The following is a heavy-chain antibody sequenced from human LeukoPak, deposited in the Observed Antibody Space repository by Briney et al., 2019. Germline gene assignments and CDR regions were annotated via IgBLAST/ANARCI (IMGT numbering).Heavy chain of an antibody. Sequence: ASVKVSCKASEYTFTSYYMHWVRQAPGQGLEWMGIINPSGGSTSYAQKFQGRVTMTRDMSTSTVYMELSSLRSEGTAVYYCAILAMVRGAPLFDYWGQGTLVTVSS. CDR2: INPSGGST. V-gene: IGHV1-46*01. CDR3: AILAMVRGAPLFDY. CDR1: EYTFTSYY. D-gene: IGHD3-10*01. J-gene: IGHJ4*02.